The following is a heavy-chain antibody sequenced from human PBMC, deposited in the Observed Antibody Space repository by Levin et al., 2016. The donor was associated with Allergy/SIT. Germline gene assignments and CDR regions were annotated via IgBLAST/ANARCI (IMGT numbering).Heavy chain of an antibody. CDR2: IRYDGSNK. CDR3: APDPRPVIVVVALYFDY. Sequence: GESLKISCAASGFTFSSYGMHWVRQAPGKGLEWVAFIRYDGSNKYYADSVKGRFTISRDNSKNTLYLQMNSLRAEDTAVYYCAPDPRPVIVVVALYFDYWGQGTLVTVSS. CDR1: GFTFSSYG. D-gene: IGHD3-22*01. V-gene: IGHV3-30*02. J-gene: IGHJ4*02.